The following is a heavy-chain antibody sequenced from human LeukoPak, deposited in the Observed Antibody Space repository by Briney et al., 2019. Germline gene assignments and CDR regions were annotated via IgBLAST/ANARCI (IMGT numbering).Heavy chain of an antibody. CDR3: ARIVEQPGGENWFDP. D-gene: IGHD6-13*01. V-gene: IGHV1-3*01. CDR2: INAGNGNT. J-gene: IGHJ5*02. Sequence: GASVNVSCKASGYTFTSYAMHWVRQAPGQRLEWMGWINAGNGNTKYSQKFQGRVTITRDTSASTAYMELSSLRSEDTAVYYCARIVEQPGGENWFDPWGQGTLVTVSS. CDR1: GYTFTSYA.